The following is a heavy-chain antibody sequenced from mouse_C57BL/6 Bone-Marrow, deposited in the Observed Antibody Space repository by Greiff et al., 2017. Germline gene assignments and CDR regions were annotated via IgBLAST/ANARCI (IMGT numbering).Heavy chain of an antibody. Sequence: EVQVVESGGDLVKPGGSLKLSCAASGFTFSSYGMSWVRQTPDKRLEWVATISSGGSYTYYPDSVKGRFTISRDNAKNTLYLQMSSLKSDDTAMYYCARPDPLPYWGQRTLVTVSA. CDR3: ARPDPLPY. V-gene: IGHV5-6*01. J-gene: IGHJ3*01. CDR2: ISSGGSYT. CDR1: GFTFSSYG. D-gene: IGHD6-1*01.